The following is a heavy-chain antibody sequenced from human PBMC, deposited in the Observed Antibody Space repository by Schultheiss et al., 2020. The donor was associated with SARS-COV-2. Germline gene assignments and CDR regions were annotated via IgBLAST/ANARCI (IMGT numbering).Heavy chain of an antibody. Sequence: GGSLRLSCAASGFALSRYGTHWVRQAPGKGLEWVAVISYDGSNKYYADSVKGRFTISRDNSKNTLYLQMNSLRAEDTAVYYCAREGHWGQGTLVTVSS. CDR3: AREGH. J-gene: IGHJ4*02. V-gene: IGHV3-30*19. CDR1: GFALSRYG. CDR2: ISYDGSNK.